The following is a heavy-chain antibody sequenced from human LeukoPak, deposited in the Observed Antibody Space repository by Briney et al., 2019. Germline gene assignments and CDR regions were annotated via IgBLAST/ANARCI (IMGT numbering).Heavy chain of an antibody. CDR1: GGSISSYY. D-gene: IGHD6-6*01. Sequence: SETLSLTCTVSGGSISSYYWSWIRQPAGKGLEWIGRIYTSGSTNYNPSLKSRVTMSVDTSKNQFSLKLSSVTAADTAVYYCAREYSSSSVDYYYYYYMDVWGKGTTVTVSS. CDR2: IYTSGST. V-gene: IGHV4-4*07. CDR3: AREYSSSSVDYYYYYYMDV. J-gene: IGHJ6*03.